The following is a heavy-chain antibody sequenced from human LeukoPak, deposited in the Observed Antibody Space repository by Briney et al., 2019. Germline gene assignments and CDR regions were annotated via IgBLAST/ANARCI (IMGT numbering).Heavy chain of an antibody. CDR1: GGSISSYY. Sequence: SQTLSLTCTISGGSISSYYWSWIRQPPGKRLEWIGHIYYSGSTNYNPSLKSRVTISVDTSKNQFSLKLSSVTAADTAVYYCASRSSIWSGYQDTLYYFDSWGQGTLVTVSS. CDR2: IYYSGST. D-gene: IGHD3-3*01. J-gene: IGHJ4*02. CDR3: ASRSSIWSGYQDTLYYFDS. V-gene: IGHV4-59*01.